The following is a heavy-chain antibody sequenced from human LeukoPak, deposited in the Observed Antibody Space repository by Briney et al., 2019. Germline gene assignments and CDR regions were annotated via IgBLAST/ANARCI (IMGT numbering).Heavy chain of an antibody. CDR3: ARDSAVAGAFDI. CDR2: IWYDGSNK. CDR1: GFSFSSYG. D-gene: IGHD6-19*01. J-gene: IGHJ3*02. Sequence: GGPLRLSCAASGFSFSSYGMHWVRQAPGKGLEWVAVIWYDGSNKYYADSVKGRFTISRDNSKNTLYLQMNSLRAEDTAVYYCARDSAVAGAFDIWGQGTMVTVSS. V-gene: IGHV3-33*08.